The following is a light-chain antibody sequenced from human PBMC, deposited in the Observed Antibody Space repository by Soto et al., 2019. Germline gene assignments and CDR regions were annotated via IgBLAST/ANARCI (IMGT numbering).Light chain of an antibody. CDR3: QQYGSLWT. Sequence: EIVLTQSPGTLSLSPGERATLSCRASQSVSCSYLAWYQQKPGQAPRLLIYGASSRATGIPDRFSGSGSGTDFTLTISRLEPEDFAMYYCQQYGSLWTFGQGTKVEIK. J-gene: IGKJ1*01. CDR2: GAS. CDR1: QSVSCSY. V-gene: IGKV3-20*01.